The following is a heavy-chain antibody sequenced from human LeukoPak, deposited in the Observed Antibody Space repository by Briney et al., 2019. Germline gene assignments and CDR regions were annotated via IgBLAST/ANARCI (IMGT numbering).Heavy chain of an antibody. J-gene: IGHJ6*02. Sequence: GGSLRLSCAASGFTFSSYGMHWVRQAPGKGLEWVAVISYDGSNKYYADSVKGRFTISRDNSKNTLYLKMNSLRAEDTAVYYCAKDLRYCSSTSCYGFPYYYYGMDVWGQGTTVTVSS. V-gene: IGHV3-30*18. CDR2: ISYDGSNK. CDR1: GFTFSSYG. D-gene: IGHD2-2*01. CDR3: AKDLRYCSSTSCYGFPYYYYGMDV.